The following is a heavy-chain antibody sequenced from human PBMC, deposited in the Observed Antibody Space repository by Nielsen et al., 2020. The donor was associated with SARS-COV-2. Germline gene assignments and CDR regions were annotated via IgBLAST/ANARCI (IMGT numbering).Heavy chain of an antibody. J-gene: IGHJ6*02. CDR2: IYYSGST. Sequence: GSLRLSCTVSGGSISNDYWNWIRQPPGKGLEWIGFIYYSGSTNYNPSLKSRVTTSVDTSKNQFSLRLTSVTAADTAVYYCARQQTSHSTYYYYGMDVWGQGTTVTVSS. CDR3: ARQQTSHSTYYYYGMDV. CDR1: GGSISNDY. V-gene: IGHV4-59*08.